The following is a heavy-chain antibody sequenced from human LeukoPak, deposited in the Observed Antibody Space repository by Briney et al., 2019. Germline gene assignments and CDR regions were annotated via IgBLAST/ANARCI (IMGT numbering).Heavy chain of an antibody. J-gene: IGHJ4*02. D-gene: IGHD3-22*01. V-gene: IGHV3-21*01. CDR2: ISSSSSYI. Sequence: GGSLRLSCAASGFTFSSYSMNWVRQAPGKGLEWVSSISSSSSYIYYADSVKGRFTISRDNAKNSLYLQMNSLRAEDTAVYYCASIKTYYYDSSGYYPPDYWGQGTLVTVSS. CDR1: GFTFSSYS. CDR3: ASIKTYYYDSSGYYPPDY.